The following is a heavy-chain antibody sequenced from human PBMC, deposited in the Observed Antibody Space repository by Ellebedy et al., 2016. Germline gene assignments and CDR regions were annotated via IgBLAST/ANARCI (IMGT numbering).Heavy chain of an antibody. Sequence: SETLSLTCTVSGGSISSYYWTWIRQPPGKGLEWSGYIYYSGSTNYNPSLKSRVTISVDTSKNQFSLGLSAVTTADTAMYYCARDTGGGDFGNWGQGTLVTVSS. CDR1: GGSISSYY. CDR2: IYYSGST. CDR3: ARDTGGGDFGN. J-gene: IGHJ4*02. D-gene: IGHD4-17*01. V-gene: IGHV4-59*01.